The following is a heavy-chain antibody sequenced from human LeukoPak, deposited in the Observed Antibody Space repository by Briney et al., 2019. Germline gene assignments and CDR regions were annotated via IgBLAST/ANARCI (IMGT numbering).Heavy chain of an antibody. V-gene: IGHV3-30*02. Sequence: GGSLKLSCAASGFTFSSYGMHWVRQAPGKGLEWVAFIRYDGSNKYYADSVKGRFTISRDNSKNTLYLQMNSLRAEDTAVYYCAKGSGVPRWFDPWGQGTLVTVSS. J-gene: IGHJ5*02. CDR2: IRYDGSNK. D-gene: IGHD6-19*01. CDR1: GFTFSSYG. CDR3: AKGSGVPRWFDP.